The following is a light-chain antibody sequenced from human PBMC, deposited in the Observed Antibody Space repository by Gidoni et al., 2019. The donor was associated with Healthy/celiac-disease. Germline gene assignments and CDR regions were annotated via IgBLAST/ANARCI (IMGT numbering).Light chain of an antibody. CDR2: DAS. J-gene: IGKJ3*01. V-gene: IGKV3-11*01. Sequence: EIVLTQSPATLSLSPGERATLSCRDSQSVSSYLAWYQQKPGQAPRLLIYDASNRATGIPARFSGSGSGTDFTLTISSLEPEDFAVYYCQQRSNWPRVFTFGPGTKVDIK. CDR3: QQRSNWPRVFT. CDR1: QSVSSY.